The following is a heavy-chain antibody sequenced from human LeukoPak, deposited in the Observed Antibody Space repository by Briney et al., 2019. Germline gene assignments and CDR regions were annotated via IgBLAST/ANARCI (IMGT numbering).Heavy chain of an antibody. V-gene: IGHV3-48*04. CDR3: AASSGSGNYAYYFDY. CDR2: ISASTSSI. CDR1: GFSFSSRN. Sequence: GGSLRLSCAASGFSFSSRNMNWVRQAPGKGLEWVSYISASTSSIYYADSVKGRFTISRDIGKNSLYLQMNSLRAEDTAVYYCAASSGSGNYAYYFDYWGQGTLVTVSS. D-gene: IGHD3-22*01. J-gene: IGHJ4*02.